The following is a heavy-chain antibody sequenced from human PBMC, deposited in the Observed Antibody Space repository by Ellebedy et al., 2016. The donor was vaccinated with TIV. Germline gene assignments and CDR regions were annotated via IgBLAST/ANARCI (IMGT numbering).Heavy chain of an antibody. CDR2: FYTTGSG. CDR3: ARVSLAGDFFDY. V-gene: IGHV4-4*07. D-gene: IGHD6-13*01. Sequence: MPSEPLSLTCTVPGGSIRGYYWSWIRQLAGKGMEWIGRFYTTGSGDYNPSLQSRVTMSVDTSKNQFSLHLRSVTAADTAVYFCARVSLAGDFFDYWGQGTLVAVSS. CDR1: GGSIRGYY. J-gene: IGHJ4*02.